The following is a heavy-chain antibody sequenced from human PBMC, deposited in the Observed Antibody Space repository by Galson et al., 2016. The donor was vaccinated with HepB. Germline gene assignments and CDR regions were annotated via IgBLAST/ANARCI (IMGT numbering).Heavy chain of an antibody. V-gene: IGHV4-59*01. CDR1: GFTFRSYV. CDR2: IYYSGST. Sequence: LRLSCAASGFTFRSYVMNWVRQAPGKGLEWIGYIYYSGSTNYNPSLKSRVTISVDTSKNQFSLKLSSVTAADTAVYYCARSPRTVVISRLDYWGQGTLVTVSS. D-gene: IGHD4-23*01. J-gene: IGHJ4*02. CDR3: ARSPRTVVISRLDY.